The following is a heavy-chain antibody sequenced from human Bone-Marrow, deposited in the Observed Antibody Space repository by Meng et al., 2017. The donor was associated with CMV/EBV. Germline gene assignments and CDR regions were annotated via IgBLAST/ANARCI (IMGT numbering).Heavy chain of an antibody. Sequence: GGSLRLSCVGTGFTVSSNYMSWVRQAPGKGLEWVSVIYSGGSTYYADSVKGRFTISRDNSKNTLYLQMNSLRAEDTAVYYCATRSYSSGWYYFGVWGPGTLVNVSS. J-gene: IGHJ4*02. CDR1: GFTVSSNY. D-gene: IGHD6-19*01. CDR3: ATRSYSSGWYYFGV. CDR2: IYSGGST. V-gene: IGHV3-53*01.